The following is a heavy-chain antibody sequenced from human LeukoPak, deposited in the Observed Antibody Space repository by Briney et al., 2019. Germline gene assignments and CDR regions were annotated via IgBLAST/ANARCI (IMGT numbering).Heavy chain of an antibody. V-gene: IGHV1-3*01. Sequence: GTSVKVSCKASGYTFTSYAMHWVRQAPGQRLEWMGWINAGNGNTKYLQKFQGRVTITRDTSASTAYMELSSLRSEDTAVYYCARGYRSPDYWGQGTLVTVSS. CDR3: ARGYRSPDY. CDR2: INAGNGNT. CDR1: GYTFTSYA. D-gene: IGHD2-2*02. J-gene: IGHJ4*02.